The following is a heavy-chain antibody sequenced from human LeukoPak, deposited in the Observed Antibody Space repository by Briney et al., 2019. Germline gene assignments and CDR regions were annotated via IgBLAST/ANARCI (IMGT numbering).Heavy chain of an antibody. CDR1: GFTFSSYS. D-gene: IGHD2-15*01. V-gene: IGHV3-21*01. CDR2: ISSSSSYI. CDR3: ARDSCSGGSCYWKFDP. J-gene: IGHJ5*02. Sequence: PGGSLRLSCAASGFTFSSYSMNWVRQAPGKGLEWVSSISSSSSYIYYADSVRGRFTISRDNAKNSLYLQMNSLRAEDTAVYYRARDSCSGGSCYWKFDPWGQGTLVTVSS.